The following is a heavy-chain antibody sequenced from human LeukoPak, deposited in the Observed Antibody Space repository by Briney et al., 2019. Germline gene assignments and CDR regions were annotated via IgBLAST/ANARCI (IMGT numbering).Heavy chain of an antibody. D-gene: IGHD6-19*01. CDR2: TYYRSKWYN. V-gene: IGHV6-1*01. CDR1: GDSVSSNSAA. Sequence: SQTLSLTCAISGDSVSSNSAAWNWIRQSPSRGLEWLGRTYYRSKWYNDYAVSVKSRITINPDTSKNQFSLQLNSVTPEDTAVYYCAREKAVAGTFFLSTVSWSDPWGQGTLVTVSS. CDR3: AREKAVAGTFFLSTVSWSDP. J-gene: IGHJ5*02.